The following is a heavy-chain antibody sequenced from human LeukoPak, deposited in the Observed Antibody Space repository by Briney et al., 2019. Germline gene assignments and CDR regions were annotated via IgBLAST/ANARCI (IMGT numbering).Heavy chain of an antibody. CDR2: IKSKAVGGTT. CDR1: GFTFSNAW. CDR3: TTDDPINRS. J-gene: IGHJ4*02. Sequence: GGSLRLSCAASGFTFSNAWMSWVRQAPGKGLEWVGRIKSKAVGGTTDYAAPVKGRFTVSRDDSKNTLYLQMNSLKTDDTAMYNCTTDDPINRSWGQGTLVTVSS. V-gene: IGHV3-15*01.